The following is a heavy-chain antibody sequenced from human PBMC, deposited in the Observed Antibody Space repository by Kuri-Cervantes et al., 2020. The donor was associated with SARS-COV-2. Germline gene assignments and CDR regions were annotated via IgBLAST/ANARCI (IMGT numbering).Heavy chain of an antibody. CDR3: VGRIVEASSDY. CDR1: GFTFSSYA. CDR2: IWYDGSNK. V-gene: IGHV3-33*08. J-gene: IGHJ4*01. Sequence: GGSLRLSCAASGFTFSSYAMSWVRQAPGKGLEWVAVIWYDGSNKYYADSVKGRFTISRDNSKNTLYLQMNSLRAEDTAVYYCVGRIVEASSDYWGHGTLVTVSS. D-gene: IGHD1-26*01.